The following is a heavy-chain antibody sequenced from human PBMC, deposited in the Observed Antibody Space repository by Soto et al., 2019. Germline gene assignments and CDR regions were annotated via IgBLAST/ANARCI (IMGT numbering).Heavy chain of an antibody. CDR1: GGYVSSYR. CDR2: ISINGIS. D-gene: IGHD2-2*01. J-gene: IGHJ3*02. CDR3: ARERTYQLSGDDALEI. V-gene: IGHV4-4*07. Sequence: ETVPITLEVSGGYVSSYRCKSIGQTTGNGLEWIGRISINGISYSSPPLKSPVTMAVDTFNNHISLKLGSVNAADTAMYYCARERTYQLSGDDALEIWGRRTMVTVSS.